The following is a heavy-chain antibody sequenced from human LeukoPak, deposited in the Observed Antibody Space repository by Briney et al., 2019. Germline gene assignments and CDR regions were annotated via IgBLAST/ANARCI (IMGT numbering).Heavy chain of an antibody. Sequence: GGSLRLSCVASGFTFSFYHMKWVRQAPGKGLEWVSYISSSSHTIHYANSVKGRFTISRDNAKNSLFLQMNNLRVEDTAVYYCARDSHRAGSDDYWGQGTLVTVSS. V-gene: IGHV3-48*01. D-gene: IGHD3-10*01. CDR2: ISSSSHTI. J-gene: IGHJ4*02. CDR1: GFTFSFYH. CDR3: ARDSHRAGSDDY.